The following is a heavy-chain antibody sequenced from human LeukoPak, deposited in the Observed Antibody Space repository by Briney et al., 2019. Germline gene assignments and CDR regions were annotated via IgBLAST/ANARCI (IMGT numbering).Heavy chain of an antibody. CDR3: ARVYCSSVKCYFLYLDH. CDR1: GGSMNDYY. CDR2: IYYTGNT. Sequence: SETLSLTCSVSGGSMNDYYWSWIRQAPGKGLEWVGFIYYTGNTNYNPSLKSRLTLSVDAPKSQFSLNLTSVTAADTAVYYCARVYCSSVKCYFLYLDHWGPGILVTVSS. D-gene: IGHD2-2*01. V-gene: IGHV4-59*01. J-gene: IGHJ4*02.